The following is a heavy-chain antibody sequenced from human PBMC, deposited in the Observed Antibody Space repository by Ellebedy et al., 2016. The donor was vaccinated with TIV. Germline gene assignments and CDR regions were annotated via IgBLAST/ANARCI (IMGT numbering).Heavy chain of an antibody. Sequence: PGGSLRLSCTGSGFTFSNAWVNWVRQAPGKGLEWVGRIKSKRDGATEAHAVIGKGRFTISRDDSKDTVFLQMNSLKTEDTAVYYCTADAYNNLGSYSPFDLWGQGTRVSVSS. V-gene: IGHV3-15*07. CDR2: IKSKRDGATE. CDR3: TADAYNNLGSYSPFDL. CDR1: GFTFSNAW. J-gene: IGHJ4*02. D-gene: IGHD3-22*01.